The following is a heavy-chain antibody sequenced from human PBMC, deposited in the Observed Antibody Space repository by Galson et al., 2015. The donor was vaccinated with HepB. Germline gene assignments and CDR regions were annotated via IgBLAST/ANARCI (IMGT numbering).Heavy chain of an antibody. J-gene: IGHJ2*01. V-gene: IGHV5-51*03. CDR3: ARRGAGYVGYDHGYFDL. CDR2: IYPGDSDT. CDR1: GYSFTSNW. Sequence: QSGAEMKKPGESLKISCKGSGYSFTSNWIGWVRQMPGKGLEWMGIIYPGDSDTRYSLSFQGQVTISADKSISTAYLQWSSLKASDIAMYYCARRGAGYVGYDHGYFDLWGRGTLVTVSS. D-gene: IGHD5-12*01.